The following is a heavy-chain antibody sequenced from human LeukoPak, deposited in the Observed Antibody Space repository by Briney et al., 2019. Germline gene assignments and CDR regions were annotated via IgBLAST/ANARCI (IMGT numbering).Heavy chain of an antibody. Sequence: SETLSLTCAVYGGSFSGYYWSWIRQPPGKGLEWIGEINHSGSTNYNPSLKSRVTISVDTSKNQFSLKLSSVTAADTAVYYCARRGYSGYDPGYYGMDVWGQRTTVGDSS. CDR1: GGSFSGYY. D-gene: IGHD5-12*01. V-gene: IGHV4-34*01. CDR3: ARRGYSGYDPGYYGMDV. J-gene: IGHJ6*02. CDR2: INHSGST.